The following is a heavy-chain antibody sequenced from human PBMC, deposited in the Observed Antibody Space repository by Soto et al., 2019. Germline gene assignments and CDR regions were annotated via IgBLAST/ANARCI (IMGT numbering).Heavy chain of an antibody. V-gene: IGHV3-48*01. CDR3: ARLPGIAAAGDAFDI. CDR1: GFTFSSYS. CDR2: ISSSSSTV. Sequence: EVHLVESGGGLVQPGGSLRLSCAASGFTFSSYSMNWVRQAPGKGLEWVSYISSSSSTVYYAGSVKGRFTISRDNAKNSLYLQMNSLRAEDTAVYYCARLPGIAAAGDAFDIWGQGTMVTVTS. J-gene: IGHJ3*02. D-gene: IGHD6-13*01.